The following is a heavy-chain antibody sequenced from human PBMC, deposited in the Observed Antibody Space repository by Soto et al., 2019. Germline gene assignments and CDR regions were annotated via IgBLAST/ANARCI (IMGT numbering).Heavy chain of an antibody. CDR3: ARRGAIVVVVAATGRWFDP. J-gene: IGHJ5*02. CDR1: GGSITGYY. Sequence: PSGSMALTCTVSGGSITGYYWSWIRQPPGKGLEWIGDIYHSGSTNYNPSLKSRVTISVDTSKNQFSLKLSSVTAADTAVYYCARRGAIVVVVAATGRWFDPWGQGTLVTVSS. V-gene: IGHV4-59*12. D-gene: IGHD2-15*01. CDR2: IYHSGST.